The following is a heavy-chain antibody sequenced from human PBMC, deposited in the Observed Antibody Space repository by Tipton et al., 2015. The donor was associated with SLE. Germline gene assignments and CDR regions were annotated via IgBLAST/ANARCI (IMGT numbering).Heavy chain of an antibody. CDR3: ARTLGAIAHTVYDAFDI. J-gene: IGHJ3*02. V-gene: IGHV4-39*07. CDR1: GGSLSNTRYY. D-gene: IGHD1-26*01. Sequence: LRLSCTVSGGSLSNTRYYWGWIRQPPGKGLEWIGSIYYSGTTYYNPSLKSRVTIALDTSKNQLSLQLNSVTAADTAVYYCARTLGAIAHTVYDAFDIWGQGKMVTVSS. CDR2: IYYSGTT.